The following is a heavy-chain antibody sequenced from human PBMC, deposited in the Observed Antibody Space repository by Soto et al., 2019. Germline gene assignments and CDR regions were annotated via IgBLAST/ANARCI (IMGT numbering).Heavy chain of an antibody. J-gene: IGHJ6*02. D-gene: IGHD6-13*01. CDR1: GGTFSSYA. Sequence: SVKVSSKASGGTFSSYAISWVRQAPGQGLEWMGGIIPIFGTANYAQKFQGRVTITADESTSTAYMELSSLRPEDTAVYYCARGAYSSSLMWEYYYYGMDVWGQGTTVTVSS. CDR3: ARGAYSSSLMWEYYYYGMDV. CDR2: IIPIFGTA. V-gene: IGHV1-69*13.